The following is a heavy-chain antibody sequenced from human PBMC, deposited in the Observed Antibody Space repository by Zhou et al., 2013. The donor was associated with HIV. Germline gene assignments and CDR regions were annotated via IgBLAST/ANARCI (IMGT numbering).Heavy chain of an antibody. CDR1: GYTFTGYY. D-gene: IGHD3-22*01. V-gene: IGHV1-2*02. Sequence: QVQLVQSGAEVKKPGASVKVSCKASGYTFTGYYMHWVRQAPGQGLEWMGWINPNRGDTNYAQKFQGRVTMTRDTSIRTAYMELSWLRSDDTAIYYCARDRYYDSSDQGYFDSWGQGTLVTVSS. CDR3: ARDRYYDSSDQGYFDS. J-gene: IGHJ4*02. CDR2: INPNRGDT.